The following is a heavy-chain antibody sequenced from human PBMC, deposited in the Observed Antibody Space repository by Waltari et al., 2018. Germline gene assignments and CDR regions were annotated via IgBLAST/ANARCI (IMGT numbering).Heavy chain of an antibody. J-gene: IGHJ6*02. CDR1: GGSISSSNG. D-gene: IGHD6-19*01. CDR2: FYHSGRT. V-gene: IGHV4-4*02. Sequence: QVQLQESGPGLVKPSGTLSLTCAVSGGSISSSNGWSWVRKPPGQGLEWIGEFYHSGRTNYNPSLKSRVTISVDKSKNQFSLKLSSVTAADTAVYYCASAVAGNFYYYYGMDVWGQGTTVTVSS. CDR3: ASAVAGNFYYYYGMDV.